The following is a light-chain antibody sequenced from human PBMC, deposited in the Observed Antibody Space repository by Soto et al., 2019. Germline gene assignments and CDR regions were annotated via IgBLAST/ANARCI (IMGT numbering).Light chain of an antibody. V-gene: IGKV1-39*01. Sequence: EMLLTQSPSSLSASVGDRATISCRASQSISTYLNWYQQKPGKAPKLLISTTSSLQSGVPSRFSGSGSGTDFTLTISSLQPEDFATYYCQQSYSTPITFGQGTRLEIK. CDR1: QSISTY. CDR2: TTS. CDR3: QQSYSTPIT. J-gene: IGKJ5*01.